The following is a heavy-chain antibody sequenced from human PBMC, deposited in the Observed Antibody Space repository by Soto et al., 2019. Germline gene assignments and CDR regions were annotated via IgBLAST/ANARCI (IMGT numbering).Heavy chain of an antibody. CDR1: GYSFTSYG. CDR3: ARASGSSYWFDP. CDR2: ISAYNGNT. D-gene: IGHD1-26*01. Sequence: GESLKISCKGSGYSFTSYGISWVRQAPGQGLEWMGWISAYNGNTNYAQKLQGRVTMTTDTSTSTAYMELRSLRSDDTAVYYCARASGSSYWFDPWGQGTLVTAPQ. J-gene: IGHJ5*02. V-gene: IGHV1-18*01.